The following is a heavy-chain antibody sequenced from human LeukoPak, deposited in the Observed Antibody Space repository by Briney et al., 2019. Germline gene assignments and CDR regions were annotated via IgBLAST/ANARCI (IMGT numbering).Heavy chain of an antibody. Sequence: GGSLRLSCAATGFTFSSYSMNWVRQAPGKGLEWVSAISGSGGSTYYADSVKGRFTISRDNSKNTLYLQMNSLRAEDTAVYYCAKDRTRDGYNLGGYYWGQGTLVTVSS. CDR3: AKDRTRDGYNLGGYY. V-gene: IGHV3-23*01. CDR1: GFTFSSYS. J-gene: IGHJ4*02. D-gene: IGHD5-24*01. CDR2: ISGSGGST.